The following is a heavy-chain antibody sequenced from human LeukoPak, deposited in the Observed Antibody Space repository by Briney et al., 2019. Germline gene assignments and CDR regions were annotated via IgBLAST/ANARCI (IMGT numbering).Heavy chain of an antibody. V-gene: IGHV3-23*01. CDR1: GFPFSSYA. Sequence: GGSLRLSFAASGFPFSSYAMSWVRQAPGKGLEWVSAISGSGGRTYYADSVKGRFTISRDNSKNTLYLQMNSLRAEDTAVYYCAKATSSAARDFDYWGQGTLVTVSS. CDR3: AKATSSAARDFDY. CDR2: ISGSGGRT. J-gene: IGHJ4*02. D-gene: IGHD6-19*01.